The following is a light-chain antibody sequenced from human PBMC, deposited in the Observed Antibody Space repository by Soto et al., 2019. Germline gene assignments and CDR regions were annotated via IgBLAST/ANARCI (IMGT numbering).Light chain of an antibody. CDR2: KAS. CDR3: QQYNSYSPT. J-gene: IGKJ1*01. Sequence: DIQMTQSPSTLSASVGDRVTITCRASQSISVWLAWYQQKAGKAPNLLIYKASRLESGVPSRSSGSGSETEFTLTISGLQPGDSATYYCQQYNSYSPTFG. CDR1: QSISVW. V-gene: IGKV1-5*03.